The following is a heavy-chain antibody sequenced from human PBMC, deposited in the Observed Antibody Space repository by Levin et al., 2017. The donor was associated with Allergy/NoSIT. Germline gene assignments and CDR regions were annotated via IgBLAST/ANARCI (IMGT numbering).Heavy chain of an antibody. CDR2: IYRSGDT. CDR1: GGSNSTDNW. V-gene: IGHV4-4*02. J-gene: IGHJ4*02. D-gene: IGHD3-9*01. CDR3: ATVEGLFCSGVSCSYSFHY. Sequence: SQTLSLTCAVSGGSNSTDNWWSWIRQPPGKGLEWIGEIYRSGDTNHNPSLRSRVTMSVDKSKNHFSLKLSSVTAADTAVYYCATVEGLFCSGVSCSYSFHYWGQGALVTVSS.